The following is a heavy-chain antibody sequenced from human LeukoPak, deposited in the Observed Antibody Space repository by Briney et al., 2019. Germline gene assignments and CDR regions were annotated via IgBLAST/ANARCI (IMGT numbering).Heavy chain of an antibody. CDR2: IIPIFGTA. V-gene: IGHV1-69*05. CDR1: GGTFSSYA. CDR3: ARVGYCSSTSCYTRGFTFDI. J-gene: IGHJ3*02. D-gene: IGHD2-2*02. Sequence: GSSVKVSCKASGGTFSSYAISWVRQAPGQGLEWMGEIIPIFGTANYAQKFQGRVTMTRDTSTSTVYMELSRLRSDDTAVYYCARVGYCSSTSCYTRGFTFDIWGQGTLVTISS.